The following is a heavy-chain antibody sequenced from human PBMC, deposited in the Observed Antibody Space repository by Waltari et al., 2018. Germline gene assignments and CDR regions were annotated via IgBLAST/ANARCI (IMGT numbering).Heavy chain of an antibody. J-gene: IGHJ4*02. D-gene: IGHD3-3*02. CDR2: IYWDDDK. CDR1: GPSLRTSGVS. V-gene: IGHV2-5*02. CDR3: AHSGHFWSGFYVDYYFDY. Sequence: QITLKESGPPLVKPTQTLTLTCTFSGPSLRTSGVSVAWFRQPPGKALEWLALIYWDDDKRYRPSLRDRLTITKDTSKDQVVLTMTNMDPVDTATYYCAHSGHFWSGFYVDYYFDYWGQGTLVTVSS.